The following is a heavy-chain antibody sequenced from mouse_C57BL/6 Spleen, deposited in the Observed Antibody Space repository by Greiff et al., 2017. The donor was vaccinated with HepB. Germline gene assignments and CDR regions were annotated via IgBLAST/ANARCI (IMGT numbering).Heavy chain of an antibody. Sequence: QVQLQQPGAELVMPGASVKLSCKASGYTFTSYWMHWVKQRPGQGLEWIGEIDPSDSYTNYNQKFKGKSTLTVDKSSSTAYMQLSSLTSEDSAVYYCARMRRRSGYYAMDYWGQGTSVTVSS. CDR2: IDPSDSYT. CDR1: GYTFTSYW. V-gene: IGHV1-69*01. D-gene: IGHD1-3*01. CDR3: ARMRRRSGYYAMDY. J-gene: IGHJ4*01.